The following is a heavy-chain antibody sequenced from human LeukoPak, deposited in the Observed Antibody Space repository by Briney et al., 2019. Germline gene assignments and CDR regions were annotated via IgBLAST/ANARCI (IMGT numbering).Heavy chain of an antibody. CDR2: TYYRSKWYN. D-gene: IGHD3-22*01. J-gene: IGHJ3*02. CDR1: GDSVSSNSAA. Sequence: SQTLSLTCAISGDSVSSNSAAWNWIRQSPSRGLEWLGRTYYRSKWYNDYAVSVESRITINPDTSKNQFSLQLNSVTPEDTAVYYCARDPDSSGYQGDAFDIWGQGTMVTVSS. V-gene: IGHV6-1*01. CDR3: ARDPDSSGYQGDAFDI.